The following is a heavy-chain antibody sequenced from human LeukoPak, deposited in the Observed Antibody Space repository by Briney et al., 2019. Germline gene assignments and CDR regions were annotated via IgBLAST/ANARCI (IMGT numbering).Heavy chain of an antibody. Sequence: SETLSLTCTVSGGSISSYYWSWIRQPAGKGLEWIGRIYTSGSTNYNPSLKSRVTVSVDTSKNQFSLKLSSVTAADTAVYYCARESAHSTSSDYWGQGTLVTVSS. CDR2: IYTSGST. V-gene: IGHV4-4*07. CDR1: GGSISSYY. J-gene: IGHJ4*02. D-gene: IGHD2-2*01. CDR3: ARESAHSTSSDY.